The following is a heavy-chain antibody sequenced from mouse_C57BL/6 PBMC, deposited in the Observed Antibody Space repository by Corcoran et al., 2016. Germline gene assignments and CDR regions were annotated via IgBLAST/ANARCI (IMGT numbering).Heavy chain of an antibody. CDR1: GYTFTDYN. CDR2: INPNNGGT. V-gene: IGHV1-18*01. CDR3: ARRRGAYYSNFYFDY. D-gene: IGHD2-5*01. J-gene: IGHJ2*01. Sequence: EVQLQQSGPELVKPGASVKIPCKASGYTFTDYNMDWVKQSHGKSLEWIGDINPNNGGTIYNQKFKGKATLIVDKSSSTAYMELRSLTSEDTAVYYCARRRGAYYSNFYFDYWGQGTTLTVSS.